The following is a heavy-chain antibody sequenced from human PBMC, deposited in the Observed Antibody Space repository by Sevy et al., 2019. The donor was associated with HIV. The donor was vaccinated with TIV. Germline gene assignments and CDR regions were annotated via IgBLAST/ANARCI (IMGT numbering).Heavy chain of an antibody. V-gene: IGHV3-23*01. CDR1: GFTFSVYT. CDR2: ICFGGGTI. Sequence: GGSLRLSCTASGFTFSVYTMTWVRQAPGKGLEWVSTICFGGGTIHYADSVMGRFTISRDNSKNILYLQMKSMRVDAAAVYYCVREGGTQPHDYWGQGTLVTVSS. J-gene: IGHJ4*02. CDR3: VREGGTQPHDY. D-gene: IGHD1-1*01.